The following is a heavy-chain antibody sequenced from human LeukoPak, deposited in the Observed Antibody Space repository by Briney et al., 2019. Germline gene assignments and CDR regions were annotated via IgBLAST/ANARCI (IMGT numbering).Heavy chain of an antibody. CDR2: IYHSGST. CDR3: ARHDSTYQLTTCFDY. D-gene: IGHD2-2*01. CDR1: GYSISSGYY. V-gene: IGHV4-38-2*01. Sequence: SETLSLTCAVSGYSISSGYYWGWIRQPPGKGLEWIGSIYHSGSTYYNPSLKSRVTISVDTSKNQFSLRLSSVTAADTAVYYWARHDSTYQLTTCFDYWGQGTLVTVSS. J-gene: IGHJ4*02.